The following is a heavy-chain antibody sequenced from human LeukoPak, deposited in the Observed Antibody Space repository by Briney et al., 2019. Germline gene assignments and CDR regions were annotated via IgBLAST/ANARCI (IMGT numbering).Heavy chain of an antibody. D-gene: IGHD2-2*01. J-gene: IGHJ6*02. Sequence: PGGSLRLSCAASGFTFSKAWMTWVRQAPGKGLERVGRVTTCHQGAATECAPPVKGRFSISRADSKNIMYLQMNSLKTEDTAVYYCVTGSYCSIENCNGFNRYYFALDAWGQGTTVTVSS. CDR2: VTTCHQGAAT. CDR1: GFTFSKAW. V-gene: IGHV3-15*01. CDR3: VTGSYCSIENCNGFNRYYFALDA.